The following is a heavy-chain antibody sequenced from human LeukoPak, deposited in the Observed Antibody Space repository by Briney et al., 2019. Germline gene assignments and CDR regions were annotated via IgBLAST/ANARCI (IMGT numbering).Heavy chain of an antibody. D-gene: IGHD3-3*01. CDR2: IYYSGST. V-gene: IGHV4-59*01. J-gene: IGHJ4*02. CDR3: ARGYYDFWRGYPPLDY. Sequence: SETLSLTWTVSGGPISSYYWSWTRHPPGRGLEWIGYIYYSGSTNYNPSLKSRLTISVDPSKNQFSLKLSSVPAADTAVYYCARGYYDFWRGYPPLDYWGQGTLVTVSS. CDR1: GGPISSYY.